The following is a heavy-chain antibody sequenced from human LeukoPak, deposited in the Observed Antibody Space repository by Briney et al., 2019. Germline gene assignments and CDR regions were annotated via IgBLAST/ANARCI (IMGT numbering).Heavy chain of an antibody. CDR3: ARDLGKPITFGGVIAPYWYFDL. Sequence: SETLSLTCTVSGGSISSYYWSWIRQPPGKGLEWIGYIYYSGSTNYNPSLKSRVTISVDTSKNQFSLKLSSVTAADTAVYCCARDLGKPITFGGVIAPYWYFDLWGRGTLVTVSS. CDR2: IYYSGST. CDR1: GGSISSYY. D-gene: IGHD3-16*02. J-gene: IGHJ2*01. V-gene: IGHV4-59*01.